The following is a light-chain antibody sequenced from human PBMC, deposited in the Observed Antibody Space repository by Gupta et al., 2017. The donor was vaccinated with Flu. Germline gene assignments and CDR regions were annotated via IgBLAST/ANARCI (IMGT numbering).Light chain of an antibody. V-gene: IGLV2-18*02. J-gene: IGLJ1*01. Sequence: QSALTQPPSVSGSPGQSVTISCTGTSSDVGSYNRVSWYQQPPGKAPKLMIYEVSNRPSGVPDRFSGSKSGNTASLTISGLHAEDEADYYCSSYTSSSTYVFGTGTKVTVL. CDR2: EVS. CDR1: SSDVGSYNR. CDR3: SSYTSSSTYV.